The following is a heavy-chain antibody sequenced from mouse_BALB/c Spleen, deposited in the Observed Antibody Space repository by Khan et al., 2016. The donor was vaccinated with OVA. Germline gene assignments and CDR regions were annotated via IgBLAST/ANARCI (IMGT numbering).Heavy chain of an antibody. D-gene: IGHD2-10*02. CDR1: GYTFTDYS. Sequence: QIQLVQSGPELKKPGETVKISCKASGYTFTDYSMHWVKQAPGKGLKWIGWINTQTGEPTYADDFKGRFAFSLETSASTAYLQINNLKNEDTATYFCASGLKYGNFDYWGQGTTLTVSS. V-gene: IGHV9-2-1*01. CDR2: INTQTGEP. CDR3: ASGLKYGNFDY. J-gene: IGHJ2*01.